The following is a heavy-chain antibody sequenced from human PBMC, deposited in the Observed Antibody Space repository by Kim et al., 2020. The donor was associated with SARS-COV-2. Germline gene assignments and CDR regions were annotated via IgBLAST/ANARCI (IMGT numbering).Heavy chain of an antibody. J-gene: IGHJ4*02. CDR2: IYYSGST. Sequence: SETLSLTCTVSGGSISSSSYYWGWIRQPPGKGLEWMGSIYYSGSTYYNPSLKSRVTISVDTSKNQFSLKLSSVTAADTAVYYCARHRASGVVVPAAIRAPCDYWGQRTLVTVS. D-gene: IGHD2-2*01. CDR3: ARHRASGVVVPAAIRAPCDY. CDR1: GGSISSSSYY. V-gene: IGHV4-39*01.